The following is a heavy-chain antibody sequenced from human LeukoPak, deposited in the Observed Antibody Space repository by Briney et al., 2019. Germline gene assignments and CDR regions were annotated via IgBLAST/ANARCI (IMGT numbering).Heavy chain of an antibody. CDR2: MSPNSGDT. CDR3: AVRRDGYNFGGGYFDY. J-gene: IGHJ4*02. CDR1: GYTFTSYD. D-gene: IGHD5-24*01. V-gene: IGHV1-8*01. Sequence: ASVKVSCKASGYTFTSYDFNWVRQATGQRPEWMGWMSPNSGDTGYAQKFQDRVTMTRNTSISTAYMELSSLRSYDTAVYYCAVRRDGYNFGGGYFDYWGQGTLVTVSS.